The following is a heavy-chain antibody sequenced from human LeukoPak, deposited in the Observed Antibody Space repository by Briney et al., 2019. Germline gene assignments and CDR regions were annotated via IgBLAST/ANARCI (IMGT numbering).Heavy chain of an antibody. CDR1: GYTFTSYD. J-gene: IGHJ6*02. V-gene: IGHV1-8*01. CDR3: ARDPRMYDSFYYYGMDV. CDR2: MNPNSGNT. D-gene: IGHD3-3*01. Sequence: GASVKVSCKASGYTFTSYDINWVRQATGQGLEWMGWMNPNSGNTGYAQKFQGRVTMTRNTSISTVYMELSSLRSEDTAVYYCARDPRMYDSFYYYGMDVWGQGTTVTVSS.